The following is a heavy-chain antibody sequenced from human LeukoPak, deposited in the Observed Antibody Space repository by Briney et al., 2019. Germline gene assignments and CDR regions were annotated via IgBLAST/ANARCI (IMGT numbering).Heavy chain of an antibody. CDR1: GFTFDDYG. CDR3: TRDFVNPGEDHGMDV. CDR2: ISRNGYSI. Sequence: PGGSLRLSCAASGFTFDDYGFHWVRQAPGKGLEWVSGISRNGYSIGNADSVKGRFTISRDNAQNSLYLQMNSLRAEDTAVYYCTRDFVNPGEDHGMDVWGQGTTVTVSS. V-gene: IGHV3-9*01. J-gene: IGHJ6*02. D-gene: IGHD3-16*01.